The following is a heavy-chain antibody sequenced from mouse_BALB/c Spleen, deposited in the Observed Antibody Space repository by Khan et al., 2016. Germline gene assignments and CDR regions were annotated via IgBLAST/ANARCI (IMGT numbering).Heavy chain of an antibody. CDR2: INPSTGYT. J-gene: IGHJ4*01. CDR3: ATSYYDGSSYYAMDD. Sequence: QVQLQQSGAELAKPGASVKMSCKASGYTFTSYWMHWVKQRPGQGLEWIGYINPSTGYTEYNQKFKDKATLTADKSSSTAYMQLSSLTSEDSAVXYCATSYYDGSSYYAMDDWGRGASVTVSS. CDR1: GYTFTSYW. V-gene: IGHV1-7*01. D-gene: IGHD1-1*01.